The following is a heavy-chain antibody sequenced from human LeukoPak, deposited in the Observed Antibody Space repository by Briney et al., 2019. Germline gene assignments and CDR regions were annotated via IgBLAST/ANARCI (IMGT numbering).Heavy chain of an antibody. D-gene: IGHD3-10*01. CDR1: GFTFSDYY. J-gene: IGHJ6*02. Sequence: PGGSLRLSSAASGFTFSDYYMSWTRLAPGKGLEWVSCISSSGNDISYADSVKGRFTISRDNAKNSLYLQMNSLRGEDTAVYYCARDGITMVRDYGMDVWGQGTTVTVSS. CDR3: ARDGITMVRDYGMDV. V-gene: IGHV3-11*04. CDR2: ISSSGNDI.